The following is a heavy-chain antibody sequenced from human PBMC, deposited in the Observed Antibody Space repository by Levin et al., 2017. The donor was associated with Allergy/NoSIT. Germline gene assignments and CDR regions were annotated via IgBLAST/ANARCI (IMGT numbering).Heavy chain of an antibody. CDR3: ARQPGGYYGMDV. J-gene: IGHJ6*02. V-gene: IGHV5-51*01. D-gene: IGHD3-10*01. CDR1: GYNFRTYW. Sequence: KVSCKGSGYNFRTYWIAWVRQMPGKGLEWMGIIYPDDSDTRYSPSFQGQVTISADRSISTAYLQWSSLKASDTAIYYCARQPGGYYGMDVWGQGTTVTVSS. CDR2: IYPDDSDT.